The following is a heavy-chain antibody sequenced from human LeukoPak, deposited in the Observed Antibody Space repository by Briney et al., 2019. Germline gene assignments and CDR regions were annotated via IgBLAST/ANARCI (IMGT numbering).Heavy chain of an antibody. Sequence: SETLSLTCAVYGGSFNYYYWGWIRQPPGKGLEWIGSINYSGSTYYNPSLKSRVTISIDTSKNQFSLNLSSVTAADTAVYYCARRRFVRGPDVVNPFDYWGQGTLVTVSS. CDR1: GGSFNYYY. D-gene: IGHD2-8*01. V-gene: IGHV4-34*01. J-gene: IGHJ4*02. CDR3: ARRRFVRGPDVVNPFDY. CDR2: INYSGST.